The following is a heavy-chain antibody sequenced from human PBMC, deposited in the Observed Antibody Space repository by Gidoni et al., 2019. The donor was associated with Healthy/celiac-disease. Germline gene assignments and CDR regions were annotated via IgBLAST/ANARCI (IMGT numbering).Heavy chain of an antibody. J-gene: IGHJ3*02. CDR3: AKRGANDFWSGYTEAFDI. CDR2: IRGSGGST. CDR1: GFTFSSYA. D-gene: IGHD3-3*01. V-gene: IGHV3-23*01. Sequence: EVQLLESGGGLVQPGGSLRLYCAASGFTFSSYAMSWVRQAPGAGLEWVPAIRGSGGSTYNADSVKGRFTISRDNAKNTLYLQMNSLRAEDTAVYYCAKRGANDFWSGYTEAFDIWGQGTMVTVSS.